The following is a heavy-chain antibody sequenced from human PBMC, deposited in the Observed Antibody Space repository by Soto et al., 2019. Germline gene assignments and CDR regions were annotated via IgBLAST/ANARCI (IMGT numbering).Heavy chain of an antibody. J-gene: IGHJ4*02. CDR3: ATRFYDSSGYYLFYFDS. CDR1: GGSFSFYY. V-gene: IGHV4-34*01. Sequence: KLSETLSLTCAVSGGSFSFYYWSWIRQPPGKELEWIGEINHSGSTNYNSSLKSRVTISVDTSKNQFSLKLSSVTAADTAVYYCATRFYDSSGYYLFYFDSWGQGTLVTVSS. D-gene: IGHD3-22*01. CDR2: INHSGST.